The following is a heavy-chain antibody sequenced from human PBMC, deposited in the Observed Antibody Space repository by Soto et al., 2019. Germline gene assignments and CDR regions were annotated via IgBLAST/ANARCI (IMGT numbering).Heavy chain of an antibody. CDR2: ISYDGSNK. CDR1: GFTFSSYG. D-gene: IGHD2-2*01. Sequence: GGSLRLSCAASGFTFSSYGMHWVRQAPGKGLEWVAVISYDGSNKYYADSVKGRFTISRDNSKNTLYLQMNSLRAEDTAVYYCASLELLSAFDIWGQGTMVTVSS. CDR3: ASLELLSAFDI. V-gene: IGHV3-30*03. J-gene: IGHJ3*02.